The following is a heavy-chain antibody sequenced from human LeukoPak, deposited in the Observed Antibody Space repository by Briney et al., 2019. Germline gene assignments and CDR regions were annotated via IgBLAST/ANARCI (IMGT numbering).Heavy chain of an antibody. Sequence: SETLSLTCTVSGRSTTSSNYYWGWIRQPPGKGLEWIGQIYYSRSTYYNPSLKSRVTVSVDTSKNQFSLKLSSVTAADTAVYYCARIIVIITTVSLAFDIWGQGTMVTVSS. CDR1: GRSTTSSNYY. CDR3: ARIIVIITTVSLAFDI. D-gene: IGHD3-22*01. CDR2: IYYSRST. V-gene: IGHV4-39*07. J-gene: IGHJ3*02.